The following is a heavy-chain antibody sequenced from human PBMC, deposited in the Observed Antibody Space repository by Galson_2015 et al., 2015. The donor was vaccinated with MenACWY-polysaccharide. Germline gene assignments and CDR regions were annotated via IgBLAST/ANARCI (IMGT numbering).Heavy chain of an antibody. V-gene: IGHV3-23*01. CDR2: IDGDGANT. J-gene: IGHJ3*01. CDR3: AKGRDALDA. Sequence: QAPGKGPEWVSDIDGDGANTNYADSVKGRFTVSRDNSQNTVYLQMNSLRAEDTAVYYCAKGRDALDAWGQGAMVTVSS.